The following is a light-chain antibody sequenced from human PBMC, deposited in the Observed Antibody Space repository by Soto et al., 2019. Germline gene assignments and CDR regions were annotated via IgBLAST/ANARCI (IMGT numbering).Light chain of an antibody. CDR3: QQRADWXAT. Sequence: LTQSPATLSLSPGERATLSCRASHNIDSRYLAWYQQTPGRAPRLLIYGASSRATGIPDRFSGTGSGTDFTLTISRLEPEDFAVYYCQQRADWXATFGTGTKV. CDR1: HNIDSRY. V-gene: IGKV3D-20*02. J-gene: IGKJ3*01. CDR2: GAS.